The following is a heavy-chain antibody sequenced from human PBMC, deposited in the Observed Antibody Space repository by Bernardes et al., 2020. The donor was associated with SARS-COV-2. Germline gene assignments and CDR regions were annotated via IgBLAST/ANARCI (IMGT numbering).Heavy chain of an antibody. CDR3: PGSPCGIDCYMGCLRSWDYGMVG. D-gene: IGHD2-21*01. J-gene: IGHJ6*02. V-gene: IGHV4-39*01. CDR2: IYSSGSS. Sequence: SETLSLTCTVSGCSISSSNYYWGWIRQPPGKGLEWIGSIYSSGSSYYNPSVQSRTRASVNTSKNQFSLTLAFMTAADTAVYYCPGSPCGIDCYMGCLRSWDYGMVGWGQGTTVTVS. CDR1: GCSISSSNYY.